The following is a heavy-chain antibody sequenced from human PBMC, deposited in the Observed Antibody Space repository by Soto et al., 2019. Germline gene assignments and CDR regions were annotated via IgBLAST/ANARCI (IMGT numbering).Heavy chain of an antibody. V-gene: IGHV3-66*01. CDR3: ARAAVDMPTP. J-gene: IGHJ5*02. CDR2: IYTGGGT. CDR1: GFTVSSNY. D-gene: IGHD2-15*01. Sequence: EVYLVESGGGLVQPGGSLRLSCAASGFTVSSNYMIWVRQAPGKGLEWVSVIYTGGGTKYADSVRGRFTISRDNSKNTVYLQMNSLRVEDTAVYYCARAAVDMPTPWGQGTLVTVSS.